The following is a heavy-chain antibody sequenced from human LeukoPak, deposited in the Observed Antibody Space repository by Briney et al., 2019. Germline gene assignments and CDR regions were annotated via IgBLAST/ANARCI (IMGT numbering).Heavy chain of an antibody. CDR3: ARDHDYVWGSYRTINY. J-gene: IGHJ4*02. CDR2: INPSGGST. Sequence: VSVKVSCKASGYTFTSYYMHWVRQAPGQGLEWMGIINPSGGSTSYAQKFQGRVTMTRDMSTSTVYMELSSLRSEDTAVYYCARDHDYVWGSYRTINYWGQGTLVTVSS. V-gene: IGHV1-46*01. CDR1: GYTFTSYY. D-gene: IGHD3-16*02.